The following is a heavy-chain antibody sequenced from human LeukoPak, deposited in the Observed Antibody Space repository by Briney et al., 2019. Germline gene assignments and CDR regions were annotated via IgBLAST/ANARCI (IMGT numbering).Heavy chain of an antibody. CDR2: IYYSGST. Sequence: SQTLSLTCTVSGGSISSGDYYWGWIRQPPGKGLEWIGYIYYSGSTYYNPSLKSRVTISVDTSKNQFSLKLSSVTAADTAVYYCAKRGQFWSGYHNWFDPWGQGTLVTVSS. CDR1: GGSISSGDYY. CDR3: AKRGQFWSGYHNWFDP. J-gene: IGHJ5*02. D-gene: IGHD3-3*02. V-gene: IGHV4-30-4*08.